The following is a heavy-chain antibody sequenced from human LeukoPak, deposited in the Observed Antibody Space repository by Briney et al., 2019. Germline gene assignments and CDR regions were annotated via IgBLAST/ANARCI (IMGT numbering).Heavy chain of an antibody. CDR2: ISYDGSNK. J-gene: IGHJ1*01. CDR1: GFTFSSYA. Sequence: GGSLRLSRAASGFTFSSYAMHWVRQAPGKGLEWVAVISYDGSNKYYADSVKGRFTISRDNSKNTLYLQMNSLRAEDTAVYYCASLLFGSFQHWGQGTLVTVSS. D-gene: IGHD3-10*01. V-gene: IGHV3-30-3*01. CDR3: ASLLFGSFQH.